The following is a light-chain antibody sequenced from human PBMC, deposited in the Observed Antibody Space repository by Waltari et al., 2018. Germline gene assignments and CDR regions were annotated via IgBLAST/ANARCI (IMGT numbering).Light chain of an antibody. CDR3: QQYYTTPYT. CDR2: CAS. CDR1: QSVLYSANNKNY. V-gene: IGKV4-1*01. J-gene: IGKJ2*01. Sequence: DIVLPQSPDSLAVSLGERATIHCKSRQSVLYSANNKNYLAWYQQKPGQPPKLLIYCASTRESGVPDRFSGSGSGTDFTLTISGLQAEDVAVYYCQQYYTTPYTFGQGTKLEIK.